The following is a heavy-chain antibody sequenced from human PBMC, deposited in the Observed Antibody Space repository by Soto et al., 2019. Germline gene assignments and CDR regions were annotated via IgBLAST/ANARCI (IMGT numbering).Heavy chain of an antibody. D-gene: IGHD4-17*01. CDR3: ARSDPLPVYGDHLYYYYGMDV. CDR2: IIPIFGTA. J-gene: IGHJ6*02. Sequence: QVQLVQSGAEVKKPGSSVKVSCKASGGTFSSYAISWVRQAPGQGLEWMGGIIPIFGTANYAQKFQGRVTSTAAESTSTAHMELSSLRSEDTAVYYCARSDPLPVYGDHLYYYYGMDVWGQGTTVTVSS. CDR1: GGTFSSYA. V-gene: IGHV1-69*12.